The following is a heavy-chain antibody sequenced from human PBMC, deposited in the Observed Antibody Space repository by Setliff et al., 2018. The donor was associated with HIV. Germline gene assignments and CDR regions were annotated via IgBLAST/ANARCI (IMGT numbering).Heavy chain of an antibody. CDR2: MHYSGNT. D-gene: IGHD4-17*01. CDR3: ASDYGDYGAFDV. Sequence: SETVSLTCTVSGGSIRSGYHFWTWMRQPPGKGLEWIGYMHYSGNTYYNPSLKTRVTISIDASRNHFSLNLSSVTAADTAVYYCASDYGDYGAFDVWGQGTMVTVSS. CDR1: GGSIRSGYHF. J-gene: IGHJ3*01. V-gene: IGHV4-30-4*08.